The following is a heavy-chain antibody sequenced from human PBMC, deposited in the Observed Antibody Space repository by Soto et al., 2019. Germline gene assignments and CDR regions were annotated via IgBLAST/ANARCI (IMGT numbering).Heavy chain of an antibody. Sequence: SETLSLTCTVSGGTIRSWDWSWIRQSPGKGLEWIGNIYYSGSTNYNPSLKSRVTISLDTSKNQYSLRLSSVTTADTALYYCATGRVLYGSEYWGQGTLVTVSS. CDR2: IYYSGST. V-gene: IGHV4-59*01. J-gene: IGHJ4*02. CDR1: GGTIRSWD. D-gene: IGHD3-10*01. CDR3: ATGRVLYGSEY.